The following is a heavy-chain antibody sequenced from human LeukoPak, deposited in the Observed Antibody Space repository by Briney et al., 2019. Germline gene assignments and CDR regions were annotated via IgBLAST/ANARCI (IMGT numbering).Heavy chain of an antibody. D-gene: IGHD3-22*01. J-gene: IGHJ4*02. V-gene: IGHV5-51*01. CDR1: GYSFTSYW. Sequence: GESLKISCKASGYSFTSYWIGWVRQLPGKGLEWMGIIYPGDSDTRYSPSFQGQVTISADKSISTAYLQWSSLKASDTAMYYCARTNYYDSSGYWPGDYWGQGTLVTVSS. CDR3: ARTNYYDSSGYWPGDY. CDR2: IYPGDSDT.